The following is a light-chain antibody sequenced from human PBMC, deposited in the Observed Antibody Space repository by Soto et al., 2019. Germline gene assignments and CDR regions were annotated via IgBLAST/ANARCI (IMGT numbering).Light chain of an antibody. V-gene: IGKV1-5*03. CDR3: QQYESFPRT. CDR1: QSINNW. Sequence: DIQMTQSPSTLSASVGDRVTITCRASQSINNWLAWYQQKPGKAPKWFIYKASTLESGVPSRFSGSGSGTEFTLSISILQPDDFATYFCQQYESFPRTFGQGTKVEIK. CDR2: KAS. J-gene: IGKJ1*01.